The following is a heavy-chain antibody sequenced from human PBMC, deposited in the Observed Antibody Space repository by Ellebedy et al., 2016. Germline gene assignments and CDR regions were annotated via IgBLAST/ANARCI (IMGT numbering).Heavy chain of an antibody. V-gene: IGHV4-38-2*02. CDR3: ARSRTYGSGSQPLFDY. CDR1: GYSISSGYY. D-gene: IGHD3-10*01. Sequence: SETLSLTCTVSGYSISSGYYWGWIRQPPGKGLEWIGSIYHSGSTYYNPSLESRVTLSLDTSKNQFSLKLNSVTTADTAVYYCARSRTYGSGSQPLFDYWGQGALVTVSS. CDR2: IYHSGST. J-gene: IGHJ4*02.